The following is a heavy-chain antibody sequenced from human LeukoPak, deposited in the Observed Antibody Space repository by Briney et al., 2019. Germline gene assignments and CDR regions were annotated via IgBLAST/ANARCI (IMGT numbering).Heavy chain of an antibody. Sequence: GGSLRLSCAASGFTFSNAWMSWVRQAPGKGLEWVGRIKSKTDGGTTDYAAPVKGRFTISRDDSKNTLYLQMNSLKTEDTAVYYCTTAPDFSSSWWRGGYYFDYWGQGTLVTVSS. CDR1: GFTFSNAW. V-gene: IGHV3-15*01. CDR3: TTAPDFSSSWWRGGYYFDY. J-gene: IGHJ4*02. CDR2: IKSKTDGGTT. D-gene: IGHD6-13*01.